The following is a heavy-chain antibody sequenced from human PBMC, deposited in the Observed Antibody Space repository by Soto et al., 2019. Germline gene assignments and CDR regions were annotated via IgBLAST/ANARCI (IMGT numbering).Heavy chain of an antibody. CDR3: ARGLGVRGVIDYGMDV. J-gene: IGHJ6*02. V-gene: IGHV4-34*01. CDR2: INHSGGT. D-gene: IGHD3-10*01. Sequence: PSETLSLTCAVYGGSFSGYYWSWIRQPPGKGLEWIGEINHSGGTNYNPSLKSRVTISVDTSKNQFSLKLSSVTAADTAVYYCARGLGVRGVIDYGMDVWGQGTTVTVSS. CDR1: GGSFSGYY.